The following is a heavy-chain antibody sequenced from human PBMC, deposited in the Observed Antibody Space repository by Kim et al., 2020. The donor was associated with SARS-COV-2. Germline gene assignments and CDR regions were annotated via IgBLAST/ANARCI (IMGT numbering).Heavy chain of an antibody. V-gene: IGHV4-31*03. CDR2: IYYSGST. J-gene: IGHJ2*01. D-gene: IGHD2-21*02. CDR1: GGSISSGGYY. Sequence: SETLSLTCTVSGGSISSGGYYWSWIRQHPGKGLEWIGYIYYSGSTYYNPSLKSRVTISVDTSKNQFSLKLSSVTAADTAVYYCARSVVVTATIPRRWYFDLWGRGTLVTVSS. CDR3: ARSVVVTATIPRRWYFDL.